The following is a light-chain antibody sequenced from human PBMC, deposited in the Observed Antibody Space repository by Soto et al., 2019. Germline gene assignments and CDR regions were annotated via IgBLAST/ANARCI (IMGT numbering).Light chain of an antibody. CDR2: DIS. Sequence: DIVLTQSPSTLSVSVGDRVTITCRASQSVASSLAWFQQKPGQAPKLLIYDISALATGIPARFSGSGSGTDFTLTISSLEPEDFAVYYCQQRSSWPTFGGGTKVDIK. CDR3: QQRSSWPT. CDR1: QSVASS. J-gene: IGKJ4*01. V-gene: IGKV3-11*01.